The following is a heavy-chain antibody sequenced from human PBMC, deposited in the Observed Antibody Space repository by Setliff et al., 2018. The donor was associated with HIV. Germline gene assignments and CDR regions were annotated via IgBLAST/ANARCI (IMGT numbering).Heavy chain of an antibody. CDR3: ARSKTFYDFWGGYYTHGAFKI. J-gene: IGHJ3*02. D-gene: IGHD3-3*01. Sequence: SETLSLTCTVSGGSFTSRSYYWGWIRQPPGKGLEWIGSIFYSGITYYNPSLKSRVTISVDTSKNQFSLNLTSVTAADTAVYYWARSKTFYDFWGGYYTHGAFKIWGLGTMVTV. CDR2: IFYSGIT. CDR1: GGSFTSRSYY. V-gene: IGHV4-39*01.